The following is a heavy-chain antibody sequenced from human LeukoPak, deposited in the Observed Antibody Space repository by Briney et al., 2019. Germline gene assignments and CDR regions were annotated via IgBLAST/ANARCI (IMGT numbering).Heavy chain of an antibody. CDR1: GGSISSYF. D-gene: IGHD6-6*01. CDR3: ARKLFAFDI. Sequence: PSETLSLTCTVSGGSISSYFWSWIRQPPGKGLEWIGYIYYSGSTNYNPSLKSRVTISVDTSKNQFSLKLSSVTAADTAVYYCARKLFAFDIWGQGTMVTVSS. CDR2: IYYSGST. J-gene: IGHJ3*02. V-gene: IGHV4-59*01.